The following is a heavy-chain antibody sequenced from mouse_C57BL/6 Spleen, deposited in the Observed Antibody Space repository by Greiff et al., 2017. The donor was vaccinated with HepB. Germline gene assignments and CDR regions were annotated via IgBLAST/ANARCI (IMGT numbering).Heavy chain of an antibody. CDR2: IDPSDSYT. J-gene: IGHJ1*03. Sequence: VQLQQSGAELVKPGASVKLSCKASGYTFTSYWMQWVKQRPGQGLEWIGEIDPSDSYTNYNQKFKGKATLTVDTSSSTAYMQLSSLTSEDSAVYYCARTTVVGFDVWGTGTTVTVSS. CDR1: GYTFTSYW. V-gene: IGHV1-50*01. CDR3: ARTTVVGFDV. D-gene: IGHD1-1*01.